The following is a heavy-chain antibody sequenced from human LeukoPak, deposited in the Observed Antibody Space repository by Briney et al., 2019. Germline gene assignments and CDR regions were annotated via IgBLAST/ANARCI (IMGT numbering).Heavy chain of an antibody. CDR1: GFTFSSYA. CDR2: ISYDGSNK. V-gene: IGHV3-30-3*01. J-gene: IGHJ3*02. CDR3: ASPGGSGYLDDAFDI. Sequence: PGGSLRLSCAASGFTFSSYAMHWVRQAPGKGLEWVAVISYDGSNKYYADSVKGRFTISRDNSKNTLYLQMNSLRAEDTAVYYCASPGGSGYLDDAFDIWGQGTTVTVSS. D-gene: IGHD3-22*01.